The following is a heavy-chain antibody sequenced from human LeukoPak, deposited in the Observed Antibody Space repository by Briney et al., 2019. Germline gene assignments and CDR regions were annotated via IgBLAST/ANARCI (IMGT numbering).Heavy chain of an antibody. CDR1: GDSISSYY. V-gene: IGHV4-59*01. CDR2: ICYSGST. D-gene: IGHD2-2*01. CDR3: ARGIGSSTTWNYYGMDV. J-gene: IGHJ6*02. Sequence: SETLSLTCTVSGDSISSYYWSWIRQPPGKGLEWIGYICYSGSTNCNPSLKSRVTISVDTSKNQFSLKLSSVTAADTAVYYCARGIGSSTTWNYYGMDVWGQGTTVTVSS.